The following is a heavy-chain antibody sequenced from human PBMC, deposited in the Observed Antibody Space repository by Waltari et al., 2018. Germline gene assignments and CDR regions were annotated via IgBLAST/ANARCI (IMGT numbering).Heavy chain of an antibody. V-gene: IGHV3-7*01. CDR2: IKQSGSEK. D-gene: IGHD2-21*01. J-gene: IGHJ4*02. CDR3: ARYTTYCRGDCPSLDY. Sequence: EVQLVESGGGLVQPGGSLRLSCAASGFTFSSYWMTWVRQAPGKGLEWVAYIKQSGSEKYYVDSVKGRVSITRDNAKNSVYLQMNSLRAEDTAVYYCARYTTYCRGDCPSLDYWGQGTLVTVSS. CDR1: GFTFSSYW.